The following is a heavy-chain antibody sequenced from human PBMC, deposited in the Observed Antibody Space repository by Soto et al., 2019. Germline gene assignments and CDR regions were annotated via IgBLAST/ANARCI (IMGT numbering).Heavy chain of an antibody. Sequence: GGSLTLSCAASGFTFSGFGMHWVRQAPGKGLEWVAIIWYDGSDKYYADSVKGRFTISRDNSKNTLYLQMNSLRAEDTAVYHCAFGNLSYYFDYWGQGTPVTVSS. V-gene: IGHV3-33*01. J-gene: IGHJ4*02. CDR3: AFGNLSYYFDY. CDR1: GFTFSGFG. CDR2: IWYDGSDK. D-gene: IGHD3-16*01.